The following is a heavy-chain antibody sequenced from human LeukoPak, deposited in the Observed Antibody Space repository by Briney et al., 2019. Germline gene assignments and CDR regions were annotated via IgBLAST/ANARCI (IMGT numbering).Heavy chain of an antibody. J-gene: IGHJ5*02. CDR1: GFTFSRYR. CDR3: ASSRIAAAHNWFDP. CDR2: ISSDGSTT. D-gene: IGHD6-13*01. Sequence: GGSQRLSCAASGFTFSRYRMHWVRQAPGKGLVWVSSISSDGSTTNYEDSVKGRFTISRDNARSTLYLQMNSLRAEDTAVYYCASSRIAAAHNWFDPWGQGTLVTVSS. V-gene: IGHV3-74*01.